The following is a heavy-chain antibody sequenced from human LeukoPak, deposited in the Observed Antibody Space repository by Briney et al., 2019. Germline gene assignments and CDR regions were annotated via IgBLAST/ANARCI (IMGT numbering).Heavy chain of an antibody. Sequence: SETLSLTCTVSGYSISSDYYWGWIRPPPGKGLEWIGTIYHSGSTYYNPSLKSRVTISVDTSKNQFSLKLSSVTAADTAVYYCARYDVWGSYRAFDYWGQGTLVTVSS. J-gene: IGHJ4*02. D-gene: IGHD3-16*02. CDR3: ARYDVWGSYRAFDY. CDR2: IYHSGST. CDR1: GYSISSDYY. V-gene: IGHV4-38-2*02.